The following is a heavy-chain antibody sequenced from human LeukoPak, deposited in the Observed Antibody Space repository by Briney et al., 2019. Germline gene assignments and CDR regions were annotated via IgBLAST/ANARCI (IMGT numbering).Heavy chain of an antibody. Sequence: PGGSLRLSCAASGFTVSSNYMSWVRQVPGKGLEWVSVIYSGGSTYYADSVKDRFTISRDNSKNTLYLQMNRLRGEDTAVYYCARVPYSSGWYFDYWGQGTLVTVSS. J-gene: IGHJ4*02. CDR3: ARVPYSSGWYFDY. D-gene: IGHD6-19*01. CDR1: GFTVSSNY. CDR2: IYSGGST. V-gene: IGHV3-53*01.